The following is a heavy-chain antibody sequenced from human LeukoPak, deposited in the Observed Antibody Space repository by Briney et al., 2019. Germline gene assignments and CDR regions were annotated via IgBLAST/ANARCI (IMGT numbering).Heavy chain of an antibody. CDR3: ARNCPFDY. CDR2: ISSSRSTI. D-gene: IGHD1-1*01. J-gene: IGHJ4*02. V-gene: IGHV3-48*04. CDR1: GFTFSSYS. Sequence: GGSLRLSCAASGFTFSSYSMNWVRQAPGKGLEWVSYISSSRSTIYYADSVKGRFTISRDNAKNSLYLQMNSLRAEDTAVYYCARNCPFDYWGQGTLVTVSS.